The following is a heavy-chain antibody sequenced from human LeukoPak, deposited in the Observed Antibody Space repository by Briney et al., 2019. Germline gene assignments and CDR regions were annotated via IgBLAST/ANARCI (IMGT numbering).Heavy chain of an antibody. V-gene: IGHV1-2*02. Sequence: ASVKVSCKASGYTFTGYYMHWVRQAPGQGFEWMGWINPNSGGTNYAQKFQGRVTMTRDTSISTAYMELSRLRSDDTAVYYCARDFWSGYLGDRSKTEIDYWGQGTLVTVSS. CDR1: GYTFTGYY. J-gene: IGHJ4*02. CDR3: ARDFWSGYLGDRSKTEIDY. D-gene: IGHD3-3*01. CDR2: INPNSGGT.